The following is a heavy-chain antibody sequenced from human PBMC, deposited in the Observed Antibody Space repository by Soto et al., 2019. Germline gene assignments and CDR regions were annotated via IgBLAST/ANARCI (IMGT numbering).Heavy chain of an antibody. CDR1: GGSFSGYY. J-gene: IGHJ5*02. CDR2: INHSGST. CDR3: ARATVAAAGTRFDP. Sequence: QVQLQQWGAGLLKPSETLSLTCAVYGGSFSGYYWSWIRQPPGKGLEWIGEINHSGSTNYNPSLKSRVTISVDTSKNQFSLKLSSVTDADTAVYYCARATVAAAGTRFDPWGQGTLVTVSS. V-gene: IGHV4-34*01. D-gene: IGHD6-13*01.